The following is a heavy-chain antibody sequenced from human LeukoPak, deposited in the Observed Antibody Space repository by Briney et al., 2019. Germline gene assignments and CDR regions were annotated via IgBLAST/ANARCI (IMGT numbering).Heavy chain of an antibody. CDR3: ARGEFAWIQGSYGMNV. D-gene: IGHD5-18*01. V-gene: IGHV3-7*01. CDR2: IKQDGSEK. J-gene: IGHJ6*02. CDR1: GYSISSGYY. Sequence: ETLSLTCTVSGYSISSGYYWGWIRQPPGKGLEWVANIKQDGSEKYYVESAKGRFTISRDNAKNSMYLQMNSLRGEDTAVYYCARGEFAWIQGSYGMNVWGRGTTVTVS.